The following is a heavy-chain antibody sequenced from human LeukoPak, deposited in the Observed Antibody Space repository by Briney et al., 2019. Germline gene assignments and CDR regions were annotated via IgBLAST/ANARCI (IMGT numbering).Heavy chain of an antibody. J-gene: IGHJ4*02. V-gene: IGHV3-33*08. D-gene: IGHD6-19*01. Sequence: PGGSLRLSCAASGFTFRSYEMNWVRQAPGKGLEWMAVIWYDGSNKYYADSVKGRFTISRDNSKNTLYLQMNSLRAEDTAVYYCARGAVADWATDYWGQGTLVTVSS. CDR2: IWYDGSNK. CDR1: GFTFRSYE. CDR3: ARGAVADWATDY.